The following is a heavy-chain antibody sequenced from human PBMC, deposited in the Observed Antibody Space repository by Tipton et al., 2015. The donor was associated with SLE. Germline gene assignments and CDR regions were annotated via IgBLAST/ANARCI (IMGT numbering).Heavy chain of an antibody. V-gene: IGHV4-34*01. CDR3: ARGGKDDFWSGYYSYYYYYSMDV. Sequence: TLSLTCAVYGGSFSGYYWSWIRQPPGKGLEWIGEINHSGSTNYNPSLKSRVTISVDTSKNQFSLKLSSVTAADTAVYYCARGGKDDFWSGYYSYYYYYSMDVWGQGTTVTVSS. CDR2: INHSGST. CDR1: GGSFSGYY. J-gene: IGHJ6*02. D-gene: IGHD3-3*01.